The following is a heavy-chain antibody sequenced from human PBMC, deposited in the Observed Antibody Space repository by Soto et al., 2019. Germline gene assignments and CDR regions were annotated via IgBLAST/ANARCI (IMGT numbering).Heavy chain of an antibody. CDR1: GGSISSGDYY. CDR2: IYYSGST. J-gene: IGHJ4*02. D-gene: IGHD3-10*01. Sequence: SETLSLTCTVSGGSISSGDYYWSWIRQPPGKGMEWIGNIYYSGSTYYNPSLKSRVTISIDTSKNQFSLKLSSVTAADTAVYYCASRKSSPYFDYWGQGTLVTVSS. CDR3: ASRKSSPYFDY. V-gene: IGHV4-30-4*01.